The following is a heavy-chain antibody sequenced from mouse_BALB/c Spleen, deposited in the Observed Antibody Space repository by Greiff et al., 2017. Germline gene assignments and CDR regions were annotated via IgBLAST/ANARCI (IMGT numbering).Heavy chain of an antibody. V-gene: IGHV1-7*01. CDR1: GYTFTSYW. CDR2: INPSTGYT. Sequence: VKLMESGAELAKPGASVKMSCKASGYTFTSYWMHWVKQRPGQGLEWIGYINPSTGYTEYNQKFKDKATLTADKSSSTAYMQLSSLTSEDSAVYYCARSSAYYGNYDYAMDYWGQGTSVTVSS. D-gene: IGHD2-10*01. J-gene: IGHJ4*01. CDR3: ARSSAYYGNYDYAMDY.